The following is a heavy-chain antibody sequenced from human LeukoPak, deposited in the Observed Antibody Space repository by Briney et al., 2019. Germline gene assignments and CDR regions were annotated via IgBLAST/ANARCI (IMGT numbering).Heavy chain of an antibody. D-gene: IGHD2-8*01. Sequence: SETLSLTCTVSGGSISSSSYYWGWIRQPPGKGLEWIGSIYYSGSTYYNPSLKSRVTISVDTSKNQFSLKLSSVTAADTAVYYCASRPNGGNWFDPWGQGTLVTVSS. CDR3: ASRPNGGNWFDP. V-gene: IGHV4-39*01. J-gene: IGHJ5*02. CDR2: IYYSGST. CDR1: GGSISSSSYY.